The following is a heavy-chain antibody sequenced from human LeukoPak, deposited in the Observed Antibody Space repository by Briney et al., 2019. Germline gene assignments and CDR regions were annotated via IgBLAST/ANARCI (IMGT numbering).Heavy chain of an antibody. CDR2: IRSKANSYAT. CDR3: TRLDYGGNYTPLDY. CDR1: GFTFSGSA. J-gene: IGHJ4*02. Sequence: GGSLRLSCAASGFTFSGSAMHWVRQASGKGLEWVGRIRSKANSYATAFAASVKGRFTISRDDLKNTAYLQMNSLKTEDTAVYYCTRLDYGGNYTPLDYWGQGTLVTVSS. D-gene: IGHD4/OR15-4a*01. V-gene: IGHV3-73*01.